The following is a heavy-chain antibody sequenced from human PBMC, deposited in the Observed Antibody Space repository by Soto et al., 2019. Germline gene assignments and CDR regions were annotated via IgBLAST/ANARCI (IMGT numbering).Heavy chain of an antibody. Sequence: PGGSLRLSCAASGFSFRNYGMHWVRRVPGKGLEWVSGISWHSGTIGYADSVRGRFTISRDNAKNSLYLRMNSLRPEDTALYYCVKEKLYSNYEYYFDSWGQGTLVTVSS. CDR1: GFSFRNYG. CDR3: VKEKLYSNYEYYFDS. D-gene: IGHD4-4*01. V-gene: IGHV3-9*01. J-gene: IGHJ4*02. CDR2: ISWHSGTI.